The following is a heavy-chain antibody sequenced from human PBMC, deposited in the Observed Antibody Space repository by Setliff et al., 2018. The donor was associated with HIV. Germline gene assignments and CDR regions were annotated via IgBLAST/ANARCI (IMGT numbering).Heavy chain of an antibody. V-gene: IGHV1-18*01. CDR3: ARLGSGWSDSYYYAMDI. CDR2: ISPATDKT. Sequence: ASVKVSCKASGYTFTSYGISWVRQAPGQGLEWMGWISPATDKTNYAQKFLDRVTMTIDTATSRAYMELRSLRSDDTAVYFCARLGSGWSDSYYYAMDIWGQGTTVTVSS. D-gene: IGHD6-19*01. CDR1: GYTFTSYG. J-gene: IGHJ6*02.